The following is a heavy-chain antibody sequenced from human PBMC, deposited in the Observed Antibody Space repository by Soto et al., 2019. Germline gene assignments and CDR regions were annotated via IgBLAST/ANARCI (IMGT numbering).Heavy chain of an antibody. CDR3: ARESKRRDIVVVPAVPTTVMGGMDV. J-gene: IGHJ6*02. CDR1: GGSFSGYY. CDR2: INHSGST. Sequence: PSETLSLTCAVYGGSFSGYYWSWIRQPPGPGQEWRGEINHSGSTNYNPSLKSRVTISVDTSKNQFSLKLTSVTAADTAVYYCARESKRRDIVVVPAVPTTVMGGMDVWGQGTTVTVSS. V-gene: IGHV4-34*01. D-gene: IGHD2-2*01.